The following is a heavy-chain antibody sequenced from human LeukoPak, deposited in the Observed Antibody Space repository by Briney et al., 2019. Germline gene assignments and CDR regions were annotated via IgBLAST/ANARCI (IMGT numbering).Heavy chain of an antibody. Sequence: ASVKVSCKASGYTFTSYDINWVRQATGQGLEWMGWMNHNSGNTGYAQKFQGRVTMTRNTSISTAYMELSSLRSEDTAVYYCARQHGGDGRLWWLFDPWGQGTLVTVSS. V-gene: IGHV1-8*01. CDR2: MNHNSGNT. CDR3: ARQHGGDGRLWWLFDP. CDR1: GYTFTSYD. J-gene: IGHJ5*02. D-gene: IGHD2-21*01.